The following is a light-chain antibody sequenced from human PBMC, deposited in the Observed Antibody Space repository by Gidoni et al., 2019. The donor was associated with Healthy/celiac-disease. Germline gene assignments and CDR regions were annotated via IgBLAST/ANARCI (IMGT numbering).Light chain of an antibody. CDR1: SSDDSGYNY. CDR3: SSYTSSSPYV. CDR2: EVS. Sequence: QSALNQPASVSGSPGPSITISCTGTSSDDSGYNYISWYQQHPGKAPKLMIYEVSNRPSGVSKLVSGSKAGNTASLTIAGLQAEDEADYYCSSYTSSSPYVFGTGTKVTVL. V-gene: IGLV2-14*01. J-gene: IGLJ1*01.